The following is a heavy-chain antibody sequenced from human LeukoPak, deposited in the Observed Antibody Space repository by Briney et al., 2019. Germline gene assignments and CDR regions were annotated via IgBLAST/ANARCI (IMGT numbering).Heavy chain of an antibody. CDR3: ARDYDRLRF. CDR2: ISSSSSTI. J-gene: IGHJ4*02. Sequence: GGSLRLSCAASGFTFSSYSMNWVRQAPGKGLEWVSYISSSSSTIYYADSVKGRFTISRDNAKNSLYLQMNSLRAEDTAVYYCARDYDRLRFWGQGTLVTVSS. CDR1: GFTFSSYS. D-gene: IGHD3-16*01. V-gene: IGHV3-48*01.